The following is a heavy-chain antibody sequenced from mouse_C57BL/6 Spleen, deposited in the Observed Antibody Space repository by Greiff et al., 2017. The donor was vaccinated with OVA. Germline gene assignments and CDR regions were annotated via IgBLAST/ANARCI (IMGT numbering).Heavy chain of an antibody. CDR1: GFTFSDYY. J-gene: IGHJ3*01. V-gene: IGHV5-16*01. D-gene: IGHD2-12*01. CDR2: INYDGSST. CDR3: ARVDDGAWFAY. Sequence: EVMLVESAGGLVQPGSSMKLSCTASGFTFSDYYMAWVRQVPEKGLEWVANINYDGSSTYYLDSLKSRFIISRDNAKNILYLQMSSLKSEDTATYYCARVDDGAWFAYWGQGTLVTVSA.